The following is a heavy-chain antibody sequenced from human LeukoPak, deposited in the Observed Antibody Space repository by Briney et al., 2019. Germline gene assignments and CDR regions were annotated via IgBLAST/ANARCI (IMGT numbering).Heavy chain of an antibody. Sequence: PGGSLRLSCAASAFTFNNFAMSWVRQAPGKGLEWASGINHSGGHKYYADSVKGRFTISRDNSKYTLYLQMNSLRAEDTAVYYCAKDDSMTLDHFDYWGQGTLVSVSS. V-gene: IGHV3-23*01. J-gene: IGHJ4*02. CDR2: INHSGGHK. CDR3: AKDDSMTLDHFDY. CDR1: AFTFNNFA. D-gene: IGHD4-11*01.